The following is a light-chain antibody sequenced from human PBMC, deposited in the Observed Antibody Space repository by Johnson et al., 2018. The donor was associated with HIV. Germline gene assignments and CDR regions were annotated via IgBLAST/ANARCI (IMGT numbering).Light chain of an antibody. CDR3: GSWDSSLSAGGV. Sequence: QSVLTQPPSVSAAPGQKVSISCSGSTYNIGNNYVSWYRHLPGTAPKLLISAKNKRPSGVPDRFSASKSGTSATLDITGLQTGDEADYYCGSWDSSLSAGGVVGTGTKVTVL. V-gene: IGLV1-51*01. CDR2: AKN. J-gene: IGLJ1*01. CDR1: TYNIGNNY.